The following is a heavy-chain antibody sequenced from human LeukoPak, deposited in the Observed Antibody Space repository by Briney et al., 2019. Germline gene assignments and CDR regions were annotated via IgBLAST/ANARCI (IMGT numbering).Heavy chain of an antibody. CDR1: GGSFSGYY. J-gene: IGHJ4*02. D-gene: IGHD5-12*01. CDR2: INHSGST. V-gene: IGHV4-34*01. Sequence: PSETLSLTCAVYGGSFSGYYCSWIRQPPGKGLEWIGEINHSGSTNYNPSLKSRVTISVDTSKNQFSLKLSSVTAADTAVYYCARGARGYSGYDFDYWGQGNLVTVSS. CDR3: ARGARGYSGYDFDY.